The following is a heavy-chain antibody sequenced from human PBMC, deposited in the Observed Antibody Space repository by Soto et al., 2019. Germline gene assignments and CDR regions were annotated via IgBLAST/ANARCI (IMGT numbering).Heavy chain of an antibody. Sequence: PSETLSLTCNASGGSITSSSSAWGWIRQSPGKGLEWIGTIDYSGNIYYIPSLKSRITISVDTSKNQISLKLSSVTAADTPVYYCARHIHNQGFEYYFDSWGQGTLVTVSS. CDR3: ARHIHNQGFEYYFDS. D-gene: IGHD1-1*01. CDR2: IDYSGNI. J-gene: IGHJ4*02. CDR1: GGSITSSSSA. V-gene: IGHV4-39*01.